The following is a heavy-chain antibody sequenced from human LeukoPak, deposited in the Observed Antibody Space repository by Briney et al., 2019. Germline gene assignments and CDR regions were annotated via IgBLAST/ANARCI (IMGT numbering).Heavy chain of an antibody. CDR3: ARERGGSKLSGLYGRDYYYMDV. CDR2: IYYSGST. V-gene: IGHV4-59*01. J-gene: IGHJ6*03. Sequence: PSETLSLTCTVSCGSISSYYWSWTRQPPGKGLEWIGYIYYSGSTNYNPSLKGRVTISVATSKNQFSLKLSSVTAAETAVYFCARERGGSKLSGLYGRDYYYMDVWGKGTTVTVSS. CDR1: CGSISSYY. D-gene: IGHD3-16*01.